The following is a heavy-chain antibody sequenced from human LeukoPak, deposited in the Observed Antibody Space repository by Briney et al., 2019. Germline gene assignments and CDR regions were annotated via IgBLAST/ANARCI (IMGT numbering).Heavy chain of an antibody. D-gene: IGHD3-22*01. CDR3: ATSHDSAAND. V-gene: IGHV3-7*01. J-gene: IGHJ4*02. Sequence: GGSLRLSCAASGFAFSNFWMGWVRQAPGKGLEWLANIRGDGGLKFYVDSVKGRFTISRDNAKNSLYLQLSGLRVEDSAVYYCATSHDSAANDWGQGTLVTVSS. CDR2: IRGDGGLK. CDR1: GFAFSNFW.